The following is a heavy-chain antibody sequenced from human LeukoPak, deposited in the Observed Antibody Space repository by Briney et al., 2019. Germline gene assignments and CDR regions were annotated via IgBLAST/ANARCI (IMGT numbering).Heavy chain of an antibody. CDR3: AKGPRGYYSDTTAYCAFDY. Sequence: GGSLRLSCAASGFTFSSFGMSWVRQVPGEGLEWVSAISGSGDTTYYADSVKGRFTISRDNSKNTVYLEVKSPRAEDTAVYYCAKGPRGYYSDTTAYCAFDYWGQGTLVTVSS. D-gene: IGHD3-22*01. CDR2: ISGSGDTT. J-gene: IGHJ4*02. CDR1: GFTFSSFG. V-gene: IGHV3-23*01.